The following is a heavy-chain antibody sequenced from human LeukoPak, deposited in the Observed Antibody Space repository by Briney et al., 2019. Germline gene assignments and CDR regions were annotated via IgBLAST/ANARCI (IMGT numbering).Heavy chain of an antibody. V-gene: IGHV1-46*01. CDR2: INPSGGST. D-gene: IGHD4-17*01. CDR1: GYTFTSYY. J-gene: IGHJ5*02. CDR3: ARATMTTVTGDWFDP. Sequence: GASVKVSCKASGYTFTSYYMHWVRQAPGQGLEWMGIINPSGGSTSYAQKFQGRVTMTRDMSTSTVYMELSSLRSEDTAVYYCARATMTTVTGDWFDPWGQGTLVTVSS.